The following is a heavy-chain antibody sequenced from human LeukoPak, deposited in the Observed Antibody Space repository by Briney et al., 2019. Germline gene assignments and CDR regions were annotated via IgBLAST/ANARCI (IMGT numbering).Heavy chain of an antibody. D-gene: IGHD5-24*01. Sequence: SVKVSCKASGDTFSSYGVSWVRQAPGQGLEWMGGIIPIFGTANYAQKFQGRVTITADESKSTAYLELSSLRSEDTAVYYCARDAEMATSPRPRPGFDYWGQGTLVTVSS. CDR3: ARDAEMATSPRPRPGFDY. V-gene: IGHV1-69*13. CDR2: IIPIFGTA. CDR1: GDTFSSYG. J-gene: IGHJ4*02.